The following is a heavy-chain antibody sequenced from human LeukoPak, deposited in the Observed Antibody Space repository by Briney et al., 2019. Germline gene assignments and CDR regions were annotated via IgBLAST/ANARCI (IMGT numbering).Heavy chain of an antibody. CDR3: ASTGIAAAGTFDY. D-gene: IGHD6-13*01. CDR1: GFTFSSYA. Sequence: GGSLRLSCAASGFTFSSYAMSWNRQAPGKGLEWVSYISSSGSTIYYADSVKGRFTISRDNAKNSLYLQMNSLRAEDTAVYYCASTGIAAAGTFDYWGQGTLVTVSS. J-gene: IGHJ4*02. CDR2: ISSSGSTI. V-gene: IGHV3-11*01.